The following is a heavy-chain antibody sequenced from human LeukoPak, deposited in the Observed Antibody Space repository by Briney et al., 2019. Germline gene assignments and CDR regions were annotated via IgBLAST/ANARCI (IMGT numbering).Heavy chain of an antibody. CDR1: GLTFSDYY. Sequence: GGSLRLSCAASGLTFSDYYMSWIRQAPGKGLEWISYISSSGSTIYYADSVKGRFTISRDNARNSLYLQMNSLRAGDTAVYYCARERAIASLRPYYFDYWGQGTLVTVSS. J-gene: IGHJ4*02. CDR3: ARERAIASLRPYYFDY. D-gene: IGHD6-6*01. CDR2: ISSSGSTI. V-gene: IGHV3-11*01.